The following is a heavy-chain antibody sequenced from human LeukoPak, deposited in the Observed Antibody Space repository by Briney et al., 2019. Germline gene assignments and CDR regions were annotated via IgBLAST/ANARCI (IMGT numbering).Heavy chain of an antibody. V-gene: IGHV3-74*01. CDR3: ARAEHYNNRKGTVGVYFDF. CDR2: IKSDGTIT. J-gene: IGHJ2*01. Sequence: GGSLRLSCAASGFTSSSYWMHWVRQAPGKGLMWVSRIKSDGTITNYADSVKGRFSISRDNAQNALFLQMDSLRVEDSAVYFCARAEHYNNRKGTVGVYFDFWGRGTLVTVSS. D-gene: IGHD3-22*01. CDR1: GFTSSSYW.